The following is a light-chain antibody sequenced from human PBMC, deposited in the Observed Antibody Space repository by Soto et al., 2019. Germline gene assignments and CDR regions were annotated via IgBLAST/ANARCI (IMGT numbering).Light chain of an antibody. J-gene: IGKJ1*01. V-gene: IGKV1-39*01. CDR1: QSIRRS. CDR3: QQTYSSPRT. CDR2: AAS. Sequence: DIQMTQCPSSLSASVADRVTITCRASQSIRRSLNWYQQKPGKAPNLLIYAASSLQTGVPSRFTGSGSGTDFTLTISNLQPEDFAVYYCQQTYSSPRTFGQGTKVDIK.